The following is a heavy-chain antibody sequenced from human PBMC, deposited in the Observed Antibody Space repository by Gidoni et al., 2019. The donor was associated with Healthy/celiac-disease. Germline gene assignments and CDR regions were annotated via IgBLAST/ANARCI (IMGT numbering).Heavy chain of an antibody. J-gene: IGHJ5*02. CDR3: ARRTGTTFWFDP. CDR2: IDPSDSYT. D-gene: IGHD1-7*01. CDR1: GYSFTSYW. V-gene: IGHV5-10-1*03. Sequence: VQLVQPGAEVKKPGESLRISCKGPGYSFTSYWISWVRQMPGKGLEWMGRIDPSDSYTNYSPSFQGHVTISADKSISTAYLQWSSLKASDTAMYYCARRTGTTFWFDPWGQGTLVTVSS.